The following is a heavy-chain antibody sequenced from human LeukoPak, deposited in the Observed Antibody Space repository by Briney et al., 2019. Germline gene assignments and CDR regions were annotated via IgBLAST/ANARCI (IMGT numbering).Heavy chain of an antibody. V-gene: IGHV4-38-2*02. CDR1: GYSISSGYY. CDR3: ARVIAVAGTGDY. Sequence: SDTLSLTCSVSGYSISSGYYWGWIRQSPGKGLEWIGSMYHSGNTYYNPSLKSRVTISVDTSKNQFSLKLSSVTAADTAVYYCARVIAVAGTGDYWGQGTLVTVSS. D-gene: IGHD6-19*01. J-gene: IGHJ4*02. CDR2: MYHSGNT.